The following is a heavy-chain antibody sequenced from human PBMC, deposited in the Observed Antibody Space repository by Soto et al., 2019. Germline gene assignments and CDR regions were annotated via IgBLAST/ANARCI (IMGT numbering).Heavy chain of an antibody. D-gene: IGHD3-3*01. V-gene: IGHV1-69*13. Sequence: SVKVSCKASGGTFSSYAISWVRQAPGQGLEWMGGIIPIFGTANYAQKFQGRVTITADESTSTAYMELSSLRSEDTAVYYCAIYSIFGVDHYDVMDVWGQGSSVTVSS. CDR3: AIYSIFGVDHYDVMDV. CDR1: GGTFSSYA. CDR2: IIPIFGTA. J-gene: IGHJ6*02.